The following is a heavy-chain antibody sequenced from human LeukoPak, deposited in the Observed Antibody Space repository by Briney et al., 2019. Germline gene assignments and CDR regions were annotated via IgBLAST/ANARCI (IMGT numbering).Heavy chain of an antibody. Sequence: GASVKVSCKTSGYTFTNYGISWVRQAPGQGLEWMGWISGNNDNPNYGQKFQGRFSVTTDSSTSTAYMELRNLRSDDTAGYYCARDGTSTDCYWGQVTLVTVSS. D-gene: IGHD2-2*01. CDR1: GYTFTNYG. V-gene: IGHV1-18*01. CDR3: ARDGTSTDCY. CDR2: ISGNNDNP. J-gene: IGHJ4*02.